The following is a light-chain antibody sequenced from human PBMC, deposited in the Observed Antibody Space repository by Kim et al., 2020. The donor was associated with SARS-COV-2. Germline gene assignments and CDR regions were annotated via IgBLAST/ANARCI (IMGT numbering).Light chain of an antibody. CDR2: LSSDGSH. V-gene: IGLV4-69*01. J-gene: IGLJ2*01. CDR1: NEHSRYA. CDR3: QTWGTAIHV. Sequence: ASVQLTCTLSNEHSRYAVAWHQQQPEKGPRFLMKLSSDGSHTKGDGIPDRFSGSSSGADRHLTIASLQSEDEADYYCQTWGTAIHVFGGGTQLTVL.